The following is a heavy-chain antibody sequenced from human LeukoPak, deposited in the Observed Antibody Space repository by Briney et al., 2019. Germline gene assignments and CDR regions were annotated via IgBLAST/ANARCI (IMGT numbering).Heavy chain of an antibody. V-gene: IGHV1-2*02. CDR2: INPNSCNT. Sequence: ASVKVSCKASGYTFTDYYIHWVRQAPGQALEWMGCINPNSCNTKYAQKFQGRVTLTRETSIRTPYMDVSRLRSDDTAVYYCARGYIVLRTHLPMFDGGGEGSLVTV. CDR1: GYTFTDYY. J-gene: IGHJ5*02. D-gene: IGHD2/OR15-2a*01. CDR3: ARGYIVLRTHLPMFDG.